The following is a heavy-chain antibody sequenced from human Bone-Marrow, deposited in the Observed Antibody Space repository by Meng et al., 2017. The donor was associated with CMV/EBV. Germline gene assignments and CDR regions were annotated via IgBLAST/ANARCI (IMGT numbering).Heavy chain of an antibody. CDR2: MNPNSGNT. D-gene: IGHD1-20*01. Sequence: ASVKVSCKASGYTFTSYDINWVRQATGQGLEWMGWMNPNSGNTGYAQKFQGRVTMTRNTSISTAYMELSSLRSEDTAVYYCARGASITGSLEDGMDVWGQGTTVTVYS. J-gene: IGHJ6*02. V-gene: IGHV1-8*01. CDR1: GYTFTSYD. CDR3: ARGASITGSLEDGMDV.